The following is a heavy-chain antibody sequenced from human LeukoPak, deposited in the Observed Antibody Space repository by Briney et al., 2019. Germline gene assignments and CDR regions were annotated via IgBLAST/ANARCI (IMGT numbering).Heavy chain of an antibody. J-gene: IGHJ4*02. CDR1: GFTFSNYG. CDR3: AKDFRIGYSAHFDY. V-gene: IGHV3-30*18. Sequence: GGSPRLSCAASGFTFSNYGIHWVRQAPGKGLVWVALISHDGSKKYYADSVKGRFTISRDNSKNTLYLQMDSLRGEDTAVYYCAKDFRIGYSAHFDYWGQGALVTVSS. D-gene: IGHD2-21*01. CDR2: ISHDGSKK.